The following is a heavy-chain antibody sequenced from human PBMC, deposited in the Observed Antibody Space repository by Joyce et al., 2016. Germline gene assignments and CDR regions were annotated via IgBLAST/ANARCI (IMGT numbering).Heavy chain of an antibody. CDR2: IYYSEST. J-gene: IGHJ5*02. Sequence: QLQLQESGPGLVKPSETLSLTCTVSGGSISSSSHYWGWIRQPPGKGLEWFGSIYYSESTDDNPALKSRVTISVDTSKNQVPLKLSSVTAADTAVYYCASGLRFLEWTRFDPWGQGTLVTVSS. D-gene: IGHD3-3*01. CDR1: GGSISSSSHY. V-gene: IGHV4-39*07. CDR3: ASGLRFLEWTRFDP.